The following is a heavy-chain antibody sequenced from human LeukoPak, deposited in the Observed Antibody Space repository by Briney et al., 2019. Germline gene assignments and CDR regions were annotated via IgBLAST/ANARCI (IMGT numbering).Heavy chain of an antibody. CDR3: VKEHVDRAFTRSFEI. Sequence: GGSLRLSCAASGFTFSTNPMSWVRQAPGKGLEWVSAISPDNTYYADSVKGRLTISRDDSKNTVYLQMNSPRAEDTARYYCVKEHVDRAFTRSFEIWGQGTVATVSS. CDR2: ISPDNT. D-gene: IGHD3-10*01. CDR1: GFTFSTNP. J-gene: IGHJ3*02. V-gene: IGHV3-23*01.